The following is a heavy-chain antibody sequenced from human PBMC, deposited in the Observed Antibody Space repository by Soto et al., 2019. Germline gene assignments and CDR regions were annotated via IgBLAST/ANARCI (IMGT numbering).Heavy chain of an antibody. J-gene: IGHJ6*02. CDR2: ISSYGSDT. CDR3: ASNYAYAEGYYWYGIDV. Sequence: EVQLVESGGGLVRPGGPLRLSGAASGFTFSRSWLHWVRQAPGKGLVWVSRISSYGSDTHYADSGKGRFTISRDNAKNTLYLQMNSLRADDTAVYYCASNYAYAEGYYWYGIDVWGQGTTVTVSS. D-gene: IGHD3-16*01. V-gene: IGHV3-74*01. CDR1: GFTFSRSW.